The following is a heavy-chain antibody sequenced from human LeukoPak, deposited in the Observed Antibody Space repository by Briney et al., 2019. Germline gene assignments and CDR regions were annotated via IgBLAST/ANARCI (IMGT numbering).Heavy chain of an antibody. CDR2: ISSSGSTI. J-gene: IGHJ3*02. Sequence: GGSLRLSCAASGFTFSDYYMSWIRQAPGKGLEWVSYISSSGSTIYYADSVKGRFTISRDNAKDSLYLQMNSLRAEDTAVYYCARAGDIVVVPAAIEVNAFDIWGQGTMVTVSS. D-gene: IGHD2-2*02. CDR3: ARAGDIVVVPAAIEVNAFDI. CDR1: GFTFSDYY. V-gene: IGHV3-11*04.